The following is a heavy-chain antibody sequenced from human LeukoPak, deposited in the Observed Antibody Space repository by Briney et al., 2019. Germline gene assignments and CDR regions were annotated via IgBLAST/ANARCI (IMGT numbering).Heavy chain of an antibody. CDR1: GFTFSDYY. CDR3: ARIAYLDEGMDV. D-gene: IGHD2-21*01. CDR2: ISSSGSTI. V-gene: IGHV3-11*04. J-gene: IGHJ6*03. Sequence: GRSLRLSCAASGFTFSDYYMSWIRQAPGKGLEWVSYISSSGSTIYYADSVKGRFTISRDNAKNSLCLQMNSLRAEETAVYYCARIAYLDEGMDVWGRGTTVTVSS.